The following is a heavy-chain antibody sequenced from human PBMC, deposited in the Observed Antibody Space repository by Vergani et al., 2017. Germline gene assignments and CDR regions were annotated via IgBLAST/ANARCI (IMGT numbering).Heavy chain of an antibody. D-gene: IGHD6-13*01. CDR2: IYPGDSDT. CDR1: GYSFTSYW. V-gene: IGHV5-51*01. CDR3: ARLDIAAAGTRRIYYYGMDV. Sequence: EVQLVQSGAEVKKPGESLKISCKGSGYSFTSYWIGWVRQMPGKGLEWMGIIYPGDSDTRYSPSFQGQVPISADKSISTAYLQWSSLKASDTAMYYWARLDIAAAGTRRIYYYGMDVWGQGTTVTVSS. J-gene: IGHJ6*02.